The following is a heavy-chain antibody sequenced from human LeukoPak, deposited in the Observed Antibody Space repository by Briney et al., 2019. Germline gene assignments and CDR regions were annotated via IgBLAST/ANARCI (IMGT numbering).Heavy chain of an antibody. V-gene: IGHV4-39*01. D-gene: IGHD4-17*01. CDR1: GGSISSSSYH. Sequence: PSETLSLTCTVSGGSISSSSYHWGWIRQPPGKGLEWIGSIYYSGSTYYNPSLKSRVTISVDTSKNQFSLKLSSVTAADTAVYYCASFIGDYVGSYWGQGTLVTVSS. J-gene: IGHJ4*02. CDR2: IYYSGST. CDR3: ASFIGDYVGSY.